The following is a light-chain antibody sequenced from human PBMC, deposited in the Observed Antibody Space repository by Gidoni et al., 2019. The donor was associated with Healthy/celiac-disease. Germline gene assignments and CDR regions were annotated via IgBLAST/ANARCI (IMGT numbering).Light chain of an antibody. Sequence: QSVLTQPPSVSGAPGPRVTISCTGSSSNIGAGYDVHWYQQLPGTAPKLLIYGNSNRPSGVPDRFSGSKSGTSASLAITGLQAEDEADYYCQSYDSSLSGSVFGGGTKSTVL. CDR2: GNS. J-gene: IGLJ2*01. CDR1: SSNIGAGYD. CDR3: QSYDSSLSGSV. V-gene: IGLV1-40*01.